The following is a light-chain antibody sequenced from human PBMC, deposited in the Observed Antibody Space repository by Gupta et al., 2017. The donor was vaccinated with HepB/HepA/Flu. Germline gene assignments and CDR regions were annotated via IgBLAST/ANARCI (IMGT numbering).Light chain of an antibody. CDR2: WAS. J-gene: IGKJ3*01. V-gene: IGKV4-1*01. CDR3: QQCDISPQT. Sequence: DIVMTQSPDSLAVSLGERATINCKSSQSVLYSSNNKNYLAWYQQKPGQPPKLLIYWASTRESGVPDRFSGSGSGTDFTLTISNLQAEDVAVYYCQQCDISPQTFGHGTKLDIK. CDR1: QSVLYSSNNKNY.